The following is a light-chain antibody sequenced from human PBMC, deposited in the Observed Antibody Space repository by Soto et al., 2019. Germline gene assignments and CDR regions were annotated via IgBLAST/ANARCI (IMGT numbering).Light chain of an antibody. CDR3: QQSYSTPQLT. CDR1: QSISSW. CDR2: KAS. V-gene: IGKV1-5*03. Sequence: DIQMTQSPSTLSASVGDRVTITCRASQSISSWLAWYQQKPGKAPKLLIYKASTLKSGVPSRFSGSGSGTEFTLTISSLQPDDFATYYCQQSYSTPQLTFGGGTKVDI. J-gene: IGKJ4*01.